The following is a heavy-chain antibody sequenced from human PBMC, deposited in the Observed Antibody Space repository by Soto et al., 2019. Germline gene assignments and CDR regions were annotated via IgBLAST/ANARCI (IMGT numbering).Heavy chain of an antibody. D-gene: IGHD3-16*02. J-gene: IGHJ4*02. CDR3: ARDGDYVWGSYRQGLDY. V-gene: IGHV1-18*01. CDR1: GYTFTTYG. CDR2: ISAYNGKT. Sequence: QVQLVQSGAEVKKPGASVKVSCKASGYTFTTYGLSWVRQAPGQGLEWMGWISAYNGKTSYAQKFQGRATMTTDTSXNXXYMELRSLRSDDTAVYYCARDGDYVWGSYRQGLDYWGQGTLVTVSS.